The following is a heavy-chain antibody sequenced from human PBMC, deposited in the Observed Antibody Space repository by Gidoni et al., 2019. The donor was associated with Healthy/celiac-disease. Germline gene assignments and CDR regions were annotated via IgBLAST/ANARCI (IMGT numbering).Heavy chain of an antibody. CDR1: GFTFSSYA. J-gene: IGHJ3*02. Sequence: EVQLVESGGGLVQPGGSLRLSCAASGFTFSSYAMSWVRQAPGKGLEWVSAISGSGGSTYYADSVKGRFTISRDNSKNTLYLQMNSLRAEDTAVYYCAKSGYYDSSGYNDAFDIWGQGTMVTVSS. V-gene: IGHV3-23*04. CDR3: AKSGYYDSSGYNDAFDI. CDR2: ISGSGGST. D-gene: IGHD3-22*01.